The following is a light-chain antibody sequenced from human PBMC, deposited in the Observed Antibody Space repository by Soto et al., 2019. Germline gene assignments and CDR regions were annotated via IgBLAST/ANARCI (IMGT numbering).Light chain of an antibody. CDR2: KAS. Sequence: DIQMTQSPSTLSASVGDRVTITCRASQSISVWLAWYQQKAGKAPNLLIYKASRLESGVPSRFSGSGSETEITLTISGLQPGESATYYCQQYNSYSPTFGQGAKVEVK. J-gene: IGKJ1*01. CDR3: QQYNSYSPT. CDR1: QSISVW. V-gene: IGKV1-5*03.